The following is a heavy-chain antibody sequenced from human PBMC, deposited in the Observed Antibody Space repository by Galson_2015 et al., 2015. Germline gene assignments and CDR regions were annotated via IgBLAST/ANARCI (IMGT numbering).Heavy chain of an antibody. CDR2: IHYSGST. J-gene: IGHJ4*02. CDR1: GGSISSYY. CDR3: ARRSSDSSGYYTY. V-gene: IGHV4-59*01. Sequence: SETLSLTCTVSGGSISSYYWSWIRQPPGKGLEWLGFIHYSGSTDSNPSLKSRVTISVDTSKNQFSLTLNSVIAADTAVYYCARRSSDSSGYYTYWGQGTLVTVSS. D-gene: IGHD3-22*01.